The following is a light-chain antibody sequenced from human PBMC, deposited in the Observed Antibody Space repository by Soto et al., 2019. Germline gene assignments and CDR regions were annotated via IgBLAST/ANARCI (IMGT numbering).Light chain of an antibody. CDR2: DAS. Sequence: EVVLTQFPPTLSLSPGERATLSCRASQSVNSYLAWYQQKPGQPPRLLVYDASNTATGVPARFSGSGSGTDFTLTISSLEPEDFAVYYCQQRSIWPPITFGQGTRLEIK. CDR3: QQRSIWPPIT. CDR1: QSVNSY. V-gene: IGKV3-11*01. J-gene: IGKJ5*01.